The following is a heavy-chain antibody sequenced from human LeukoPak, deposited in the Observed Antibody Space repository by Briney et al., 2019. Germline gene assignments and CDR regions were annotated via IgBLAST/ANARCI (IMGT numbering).Heavy chain of an antibody. CDR3: ARLGRYDVLTGPDY. CDR2: IYPGESDP. D-gene: IGHD3-9*01. J-gene: IGHJ4*02. V-gene: IGHV5-51*01. CDR1: GSNFTNYW. Sequence: GESLQISCQGSGSNFTNYWIGWVRQPPGKGLEWMGIIYPGESDPRYSPSFQGQVTISADKSINTAYLRWGSLKAADTAMYYCARLGRYDVLTGPDYWGQGTLVTVSS.